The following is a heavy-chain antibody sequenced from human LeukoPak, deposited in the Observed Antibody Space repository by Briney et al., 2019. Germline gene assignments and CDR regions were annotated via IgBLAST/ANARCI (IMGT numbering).Heavy chain of an antibody. V-gene: IGHV4-59*11. Sequence: PSETLSLTCTVSGVSIRSHYWSWIRQPPGKGLEWIGYIYYSGSTNYNPSLKSRVTISVDTSKNQFSLRLSSVTAADTAVYYCARVLVGALRYCSGGACPFDLWGRGTLVTVSS. CDR2: IYYSGST. J-gene: IGHJ2*01. CDR3: ARVLVGALRYCSGGACPFDL. D-gene: IGHD2-15*01. CDR1: GVSIRSHY.